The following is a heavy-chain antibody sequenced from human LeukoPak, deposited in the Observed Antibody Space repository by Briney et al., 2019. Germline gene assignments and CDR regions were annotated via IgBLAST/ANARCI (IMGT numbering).Heavy chain of an antibody. J-gene: IGHJ4*02. CDR3: ARLSSGYRL. CDR1: GGSISSYY. D-gene: IGHD3-22*01. V-gene: IGHV4-59*01. CDR2: IYYSGST. Sequence: PSQTLSLTCTVSGGSISSYYWSWIRQPPGKGLEWIGYIYYSGSTNYNPSLKSRVTISVDTSKNQFSLKLSSMTAADTAVYYCARLSSGYRLWGQGTLVTVSS.